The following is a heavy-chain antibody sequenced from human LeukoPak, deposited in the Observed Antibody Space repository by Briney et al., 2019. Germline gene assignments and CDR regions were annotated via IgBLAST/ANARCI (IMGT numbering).Heavy chain of an antibody. CDR1: GFTVSSNY. V-gene: IGHV3-66*01. Sequence: GGSLRLSCAASGFTVSSNYMSWVRQAPGKGLEWVSVIYSGGSTYYAHSVKGRFTISRDNSKNTLYLQMNSLRAEDTAVYYCARETSGWFDPWGQGTLVTVSS. CDR2: IYSGGST. J-gene: IGHJ5*02. CDR3: ARETSGWFDP.